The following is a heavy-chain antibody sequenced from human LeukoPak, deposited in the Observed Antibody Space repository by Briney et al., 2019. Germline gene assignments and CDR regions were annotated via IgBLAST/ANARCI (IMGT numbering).Heavy chain of an antibody. CDR1: GGSIGSYF. CDR3: AREDPLVAARGLDY. V-gene: IGHV4-4*07. Sequence: SETLSLTCTVSGGSIGSYFWSWIRQPAGKGLEWIGRIYASENTNYNPSLKSRLTMSIDTSKNQFSLRLSSVTAADTAVYYCAREDPLVAARGLDYWGQGTLVTVSS. CDR2: IYASENT. J-gene: IGHJ4*02. D-gene: IGHD2-15*01.